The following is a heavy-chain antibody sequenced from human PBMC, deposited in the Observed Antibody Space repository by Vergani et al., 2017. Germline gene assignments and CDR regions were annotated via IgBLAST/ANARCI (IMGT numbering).Heavy chain of an antibody. V-gene: IGHV1-69*08. D-gene: IGHD4-11*01. CDR1: GGTFSSYT. CDR3: ATEGYSNAYGMDV. CDR2: IIPILGIA. J-gene: IGHJ6*02. Sequence: QVQLVQSGAEVKKPGSSVKVSCKASGGTFSSYTISWVRQAPGQGLEWMGRIIPILGIANYAQKFQGRVTITADKSTGTAYMELSSLRSEDTAVYYCATEGYSNAYGMDVWGQGTTVTVSS.